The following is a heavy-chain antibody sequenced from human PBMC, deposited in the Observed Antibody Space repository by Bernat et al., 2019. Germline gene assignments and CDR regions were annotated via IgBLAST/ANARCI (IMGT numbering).Heavy chain of an antibody. CDR3: AREPGYCSGGSCSRMDV. Sequence: EVQLVESGGGLIQPGGSLRLSCAASGFTVSSNYMSWVRQAPGKGLEWVSVIYSGGSTYYADSVKGRFNISRDNSKYTLYLQMNSLRAEDTAVYYCAREPGYCSGGSCSRMDVWGKGTTVTVSS. CDR1: GFTVSSNY. CDR2: IYSGGST. D-gene: IGHD2-15*01. V-gene: IGHV3-53*01. J-gene: IGHJ6*04.